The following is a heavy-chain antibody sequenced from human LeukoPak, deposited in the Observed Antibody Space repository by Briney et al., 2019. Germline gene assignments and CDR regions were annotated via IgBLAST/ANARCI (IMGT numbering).Heavy chain of an antibody. CDR1: GFTYRGCW. CDR2: IKQDGSDK. V-gene: IGHV3-7*01. CDR3: ARTYYYDGSGYYPDY. J-gene: IGHJ4*02. Sequence: GGSLRLSCAASGFTYRGCWMTWVRQAPGKGLEWVANIKQDGSDKYYVDSVKGRFTISRDNAKNSLYLQMNSLRAEDTAVYYCARTYYYDGSGYYPDYWGQGALVTVSS. D-gene: IGHD3-22*01.